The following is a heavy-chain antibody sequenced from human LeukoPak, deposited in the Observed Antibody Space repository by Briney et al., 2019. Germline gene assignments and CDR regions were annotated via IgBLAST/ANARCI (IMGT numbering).Heavy chain of an antibody. CDR1: VFTFSSYR. D-gene: IGHD1-26*01. V-gene: IGHV3-21*01. CDR3: ARDDGSYSRSPGFDY. J-gene: IGHJ4*02. CDR2: ISTSSSYI. Sequence: GGSLRLSCAATVFTFSSYRMNWVRQAAGKGLEWVSSISTSSSYIYYADSVKGRFTIFRDNARNSLFLQMNSLRAEDTAVYYCARDDGSYSRSPGFDYWGQGTLVTVSS.